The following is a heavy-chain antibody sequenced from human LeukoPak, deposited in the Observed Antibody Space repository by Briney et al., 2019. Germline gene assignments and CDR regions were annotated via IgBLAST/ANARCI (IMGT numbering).Heavy chain of an antibody. D-gene: IGHD6-13*01. CDR3: ARVHLGSSWSFDY. Sequence: GASVKVSCKASGGTFSSYATSWVRQAPGQGLEWMGRIIPIFGTANYAQKFQGRVTITTDESTSTAYMELSSLRSEDTAVYYCARVHLGSSWSFDYWGQGTLVTVSS. CDR1: GGTFSSYA. V-gene: IGHV1-69*05. CDR2: IIPIFGTA. J-gene: IGHJ4*02.